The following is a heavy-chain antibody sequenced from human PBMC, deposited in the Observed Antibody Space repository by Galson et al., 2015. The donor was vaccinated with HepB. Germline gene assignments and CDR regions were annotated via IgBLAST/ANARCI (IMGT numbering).Heavy chain of an antibody. D-gene: IGHD3-22*01. J-gene: IGHJ4*02. V-gene: IGHV3-30*04. CDR3: ARDPDSSGHHIFDY. CDR2: ISYDGSNK. CDR1: GFTFSSYA. Sequence: SLRLSCAASGFTFSSYAMHWVRQAPGKGLEWVAVISYDGSNKYYADSVKGRFTISRDNSKNTLYLQMNSLRAEDTAVYYCARDPDSSGHHIFDYWGQGTLVTVSS.